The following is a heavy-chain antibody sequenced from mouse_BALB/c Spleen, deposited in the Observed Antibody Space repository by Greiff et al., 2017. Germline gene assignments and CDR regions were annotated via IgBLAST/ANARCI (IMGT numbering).Heavy chain of an antibody. V-gene: IGHV1-18*01. D-gene: IGHD1-1*01. CDR3: AREDYYGSSDAMDY. CDR1: GYTFTDYN. Sequence: EVQLQESGPELVKPGASVKIPCKASGYTFTDYNMDWVKQSHGKSLEWIGDINPNNGGTIYNQKFKGKATLTVDKSSSTAYMELRSLTSEDTAVYYCAREDYYGSSDAMDYWGQGTSVTVSS. CDR2: INPNNGGT. J-gene: IGHJ4*01.